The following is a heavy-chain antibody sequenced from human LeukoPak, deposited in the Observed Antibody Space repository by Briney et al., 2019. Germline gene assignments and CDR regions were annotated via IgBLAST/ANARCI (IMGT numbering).Heavy chain of an antibody. CDR2: IIPIFGTA. V-gene: IGHV1-69*13. CDR3: ARDHQYYDSSGHYGRLGY. Sequence: ASVKVSCKASGGTFSSYAISWVRQAPGQGLEWMGGIIPIFGTANYAQKFQGRVTITADESTSTAYMELSSLRSDDTAVYYCARDHQYYDSSGHYGRLGYWGQGTLVTVSS. D-gene: IGHD3-22*01. CDR1: GGTFSSYA. J-gene: IGHJ4*02.